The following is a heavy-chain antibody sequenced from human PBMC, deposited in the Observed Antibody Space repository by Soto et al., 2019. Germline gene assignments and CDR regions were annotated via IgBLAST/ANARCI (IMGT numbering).Heavy chain of an antibody. Sequence: QVHLVQSGAEVKEPGASVKVSCKASGFSLNTYAVDWARQAPGQRLEWMGWITAGSASTKCSQNFQGRVTITRDTSASTVYMELSGLRSEDTAVYFCARGQHYAMDVWGQGTTVTVSS. J-gene: IGHJ6*02. CDR1: GFSLNTYA. CDR2: ITAGSAST. V-gene: IGHV1-3*01. CDR3: ARGQHYAMDV. D-gene: IGHD2-2*01.